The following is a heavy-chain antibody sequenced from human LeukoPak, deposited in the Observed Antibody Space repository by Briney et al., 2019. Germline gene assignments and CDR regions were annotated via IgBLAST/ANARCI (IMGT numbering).Heavy chain of an antibody. CDR3: ARGSGEDTMIVVPNRVDY. V-gene: IGHV3-23*01. CDR1: GFTFSSYG. D-gene: IGHD3-22*01. J-gene: IGHJ4*02. CDR2: ISGSGGST. Sequence: GGSLRLSCAASGFTFSSYGMSWVRQAPGKGLEWVSAISGSGGSTYYADSVKGRFTISRDNSKNTLYLQMNSLRAEDTAVYYCARGSGEDTMIVVPNRVDYWGQGTLVTVSS.